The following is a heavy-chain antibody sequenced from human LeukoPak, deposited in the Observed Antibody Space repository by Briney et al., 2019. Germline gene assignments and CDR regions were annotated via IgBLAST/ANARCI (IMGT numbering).Heavy chain of an antibody. J-gene: IGHJ4*02. CDR1: GGSISSSSYY. Sequence: PSETLSLTRTVSGGSISSSSYYWSWVRQPAGKGREWIGCIYASGSTNYNPSLKSRVTISVDTSTNLLSLKLTSVTAADTAVYYCAGAPAGSQNWQSPLDYWGQGTLVTVSS. CDR2: IYASGST. D-gene: IGHD2-2*01. CDR3: AGAPAGSQNWQSPLDY. V-gene: IGHV4-61*02.